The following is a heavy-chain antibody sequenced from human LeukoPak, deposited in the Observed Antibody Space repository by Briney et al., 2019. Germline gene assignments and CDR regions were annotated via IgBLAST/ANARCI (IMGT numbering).Heavy chain of an antibody. CDR1: GGSFSGCY. V-gene: IGHV4-34*01. Sequence: SETLSLTCAGYGGSFSGCYWSWIRQPPGKGLEWIGEINHSGSTNYNPSLKSRVTISVDTSKNQFSLKLRSVTAADTAVYYCARHFGTWGQGTLVTVSS. D-gene: IGHD3/OR15-3a*01. CDR2: INHSGST. J-gene: IGHJ4*02. CDR3: ARHFGT.